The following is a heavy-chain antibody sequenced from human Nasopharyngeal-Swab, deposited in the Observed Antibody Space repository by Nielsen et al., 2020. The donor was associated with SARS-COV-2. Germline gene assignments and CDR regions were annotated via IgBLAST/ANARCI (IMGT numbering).Heavy chain of an antibody. D-gene: IGHD4-17*01. Sequence: GESLKISCAAYGFTFSSYSMNWVRQAQGKGLEWVSYISSSSSTIYYADSVKGRFTISRDNAKNSLYLQMNSLRAEDTAVYYCARAGLRCPQYCYYGMDVWGQGTTVTVSS. CDR2: ISSSSSTI. CDR3: ARAGLRCPQYCYYGMDV. V-gene: IGHV3-48*04. J-gene: IGHJ6*02. CDR1: GFTFSSYS.